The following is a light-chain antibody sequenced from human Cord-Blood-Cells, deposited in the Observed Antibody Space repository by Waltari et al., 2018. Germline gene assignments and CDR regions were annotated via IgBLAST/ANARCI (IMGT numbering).Light chain of an antibody. J-gene: IGLJ1*01. V-gene: IGLV2-23*01. Sequence: SALTIPAPVPGSLGQSLPFPCTAPGGAVGGYNLASWYQQHPGKAPKLMIYEGSKRPSGVSNRFSGSKSGNTASLTISGLQAEDEADYYCCSYAGSSTYVFGTGTKVTVL. CDR1: GGAVGGYNL. CDR3: CSYAGSSTYV. CDR2: EGS.